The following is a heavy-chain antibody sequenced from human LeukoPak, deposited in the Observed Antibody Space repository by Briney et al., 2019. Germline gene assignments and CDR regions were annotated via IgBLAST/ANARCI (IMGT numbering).Heavy chain of an antibody. CDR1: GFTFSSYA. V-gene: IGHV3-23*01. Sequence: GGSLRLSCAASGFTFSSYAMSWVRRAPGKGLEWVSAISGSGGSTYYADSVKGRFTISRDNSKNTLYLQMNSLRAEDTAVYYCAKGFRSGWYLDYFDYWGQGTLVTVSS. J-gene: IGHJ4*02. CDR2: ISGSGGST. CDR3: AKGFRSGWYLDYFDY. D-gene: IGHD6-19*01.